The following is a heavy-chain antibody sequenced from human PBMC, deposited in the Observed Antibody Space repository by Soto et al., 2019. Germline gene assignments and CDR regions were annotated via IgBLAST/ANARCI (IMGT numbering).Heavy chain of an antibody. Sequence: GGSLRLSCAASGFTFDDYAMHWVRQAPGKGLEWVSGISWNSGSIGYADSVKGRFTISRDNAKNSLYLQMNSLRAEDTALYYCAKDIHEYGAFDIWGQGTMVTVSS. CDR3: AKDIHEYGAFDI. D-gene: IGHD6-6*01. V-gene: IGHV3-9*01. CDR2: ISWNSGSI. J-gene: IGHJ3*02. CDR1: GFTFDDYA.